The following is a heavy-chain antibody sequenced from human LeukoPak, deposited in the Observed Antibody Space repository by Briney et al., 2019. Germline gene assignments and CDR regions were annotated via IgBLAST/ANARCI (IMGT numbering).Heavy chain of an antibody. CDR3: ARGLGSGYDGWFDP. Sequence: SETLSLTCTVSSGSISTSNYYWGWVRQPPGKALEWIGNIFYSGSTYYSPSLKSRVTISIDTSMNQFSLKLSSVTAADTAVYYCARGLGSGYDGWFDPWGQGTLVTVSS. CDR2: IFYSGST. CDR1: SGSISTSNYY. J-gene: IGHJ5*02. D-gene: IGHD5-12*01. V-gene: IGHV4-39*07.